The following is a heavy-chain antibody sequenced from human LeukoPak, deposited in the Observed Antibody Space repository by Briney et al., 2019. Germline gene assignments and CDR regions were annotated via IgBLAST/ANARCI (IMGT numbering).Heavy chain of an antibody. D-gene: IGHD6-13*01. Sequence: GGSLRLSCAASGFTFSSYAMHWVRQAPGKGLEYVSAISSNGGSTYYANSVKGRFTISRDNSKNTLYLQMNSLRAEDTAVYYCARAKAAAGTLDAFDIWGQGTMVTVSS. V-gene: IGHV3-64*01. CDR2: ISSNGGST. J-gene: IGHJ3*02. CDR3: ARAKAAAGTLDAFDI. CDR1: GFTFSSYA.